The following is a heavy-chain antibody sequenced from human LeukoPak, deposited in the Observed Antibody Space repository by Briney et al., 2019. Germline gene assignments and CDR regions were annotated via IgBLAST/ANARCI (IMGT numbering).Heavy chain of an antibody. CDR3: ARPSPYYYDSSGYFDY. D-gene: IGHD3-22*01. J-gene: IGHJ4*02. CDR2: IRSRTNNYAT. CDR1: GFTFSGSA. Sequence: GGPLRLSCAASGFTFSGSAMHWVRQASEKGLEWIGRIRSRTNNYATAYAASVKGRFTISRDDSKNTAYLQMNSLKTEDTALYYCARPSPYYYDSSGYFDYWGQGTLVTVSS. V-gene: IGHV3-73*01.